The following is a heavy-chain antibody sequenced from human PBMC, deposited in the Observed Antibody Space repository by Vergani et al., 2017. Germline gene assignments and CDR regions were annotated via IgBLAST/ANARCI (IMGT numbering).Heavy chain of an antibody. J-gene: IGHJ4*02. CDR3: ARDLFYYDRRTPFDY. D-gene: IGHD3-22*01. V-gene: IGHV1-69*01. CDR2: IIPIFGTA. Sequence: QVQLVQSGAEVKKPGSSVKVSCQASGGTFSSYAISWVRQAPGQGLAWMGGIIPIFGTANYAQTFQGRVTITADESTSTAYMSLSSLRSEDTAVYYCARDLFYYDRRTPFDYWGQGTLVTVSS. CDR1: GGTFSSYA.